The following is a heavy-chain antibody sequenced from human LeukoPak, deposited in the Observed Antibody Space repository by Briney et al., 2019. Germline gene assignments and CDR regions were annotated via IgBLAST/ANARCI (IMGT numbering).Heavy chain of an antibody. D-gene: IGHD1-20*01. CDR3: AKIGMTGTTL. J-gene: IGHJ4*02. CDR1: GFAFGSEA. CDR2: ISPGGGTT. Sequence: GGSLRLSCAVSGFAFGSEAMSWVRQSPARGLEWVASISPGGGTTYYADYVKSRFTISRDNSNNSLFVQMNSLRAEDTAVYYCAKIGMTGTTLWGRGTLVTVSS. V-gene: IGHV3-23*01.